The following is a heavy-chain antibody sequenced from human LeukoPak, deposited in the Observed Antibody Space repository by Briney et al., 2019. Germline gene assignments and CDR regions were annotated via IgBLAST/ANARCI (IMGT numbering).Heavy chain of an antibody. D-gene: IGHD6-6*01. CDR3: ARLSTARPGDY. J-gene: IGHJ4*02. Sequence: KSSETLSLTCAVYRGSFSGYYWSWIRQPPGKGLEWIGEINHSGSTNYNPSLKSRVTISVDTSKNQFSLKLSSVTAADTAVYYCARLSTARPGDYWGQGTLVTVSS. CDR1: RGSFSGYY. CDR2: INHSGST. V-gene: IGHV4-34*01.